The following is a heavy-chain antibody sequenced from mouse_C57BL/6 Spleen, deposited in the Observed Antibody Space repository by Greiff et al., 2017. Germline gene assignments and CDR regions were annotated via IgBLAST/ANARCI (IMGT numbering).Heavy chain of an antibody. V-gene: IGHV1-15*01. J-gene: IGHJ3*01. CDR2: IDPETGGT. CDR1: GYTFTDYE. Sequence: VKLVESGAELVRPGASVTLSCKASGYTFTDYEMPWVKQTPVHGLEWIGAIDPETGGTAYNQKFKGKAILTADKSSSTAYMELRSLTSEDSAVYYCTRKGGGNAWFADWGQGTLVTVSA. CDR3: TRKGGGNAWFAD.